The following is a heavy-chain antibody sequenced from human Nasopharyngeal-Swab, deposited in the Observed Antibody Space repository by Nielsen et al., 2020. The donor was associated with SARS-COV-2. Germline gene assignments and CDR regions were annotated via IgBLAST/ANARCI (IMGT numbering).Heavy chain of an antibody. CDR2: INHSGST. V-gene: IGHV4-34*01. D-gene: IGHD3-3*02. CDR1: GGSFSGYY. Sequence: SETLSLTCAVYGGSFSGYYWSWIRQPPGKGLEWIGEINHSGSTNYNPSLKSRVTISVDTSKNQFSLKLSSVTAADTAVYYCARGPSQIRRAFDIWGQGTMVTVSS. J-gene: IGHJ3*02. CDR3: ARGPSQIRRAFDI.